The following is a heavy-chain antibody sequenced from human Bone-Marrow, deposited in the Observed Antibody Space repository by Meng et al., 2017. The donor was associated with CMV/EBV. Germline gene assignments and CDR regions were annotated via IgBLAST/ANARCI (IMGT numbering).Heavy chain of an antibody. CDR3: ASGSGYDSNWFDP. Sequence: APVKCSCKASGYTFTSYDINWVRQATGQGLEWMGWMNPNSGNTGYAQKFQGRVTMTRNTSISTAYMELSSLRSEDTAVYYCASGSGYDSNWFDPWGQGTRVTVSS. CDR2: MNPNSGNT. CDR1: GYTFTSYD. J-gene: IGHJ5*02. V-gene: IGHV1-8*01. D-gene: IGHD5-12*01.